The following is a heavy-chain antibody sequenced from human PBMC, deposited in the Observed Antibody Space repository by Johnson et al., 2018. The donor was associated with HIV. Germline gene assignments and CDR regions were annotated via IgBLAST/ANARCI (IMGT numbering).Heavy chain of an antibody. Sequence: DVQVVESGGGVVQPGTSLRLSCAASGFTLRVSQAPGKGLDWVSAISGGGGNTYYADSVKGRFTISRDNSKSTLYLQMNSLRAEDTAVYYCAGIRSSDKDIWGQGTMVTVSS. CDR3: AGIRSSDKDI. CDR2: ISGGGGNT. J-gene: IGHJ3*02. V-gene: IGHV3-23*04. D-gene: IGHD2-21*01. CDR1: GFTL.